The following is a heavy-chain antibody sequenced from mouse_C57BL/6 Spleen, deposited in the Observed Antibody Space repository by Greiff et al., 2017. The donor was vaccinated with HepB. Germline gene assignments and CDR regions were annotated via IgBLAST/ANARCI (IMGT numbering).Heavy chain of an antibody. J-gene: IGHJ3*01. CDR2: IDPETGGT. D-gene: IGHD2-4*01. Sequence: QVQLQQSGAELVRPGASVTLSCKASGYTFTDYEMHWVKQTPVHGLEWIGAIDPETGGTAYNQKFKGKAILTADKSSSTAYMELRSLTSEDSAVYYCTIFYDYDQTFFAYWGQGTLVTVSA. CDR3: TIFYDYDQTFFAY. CDR1: GYTFTDYE. V-gene: IGHV1-15*01.